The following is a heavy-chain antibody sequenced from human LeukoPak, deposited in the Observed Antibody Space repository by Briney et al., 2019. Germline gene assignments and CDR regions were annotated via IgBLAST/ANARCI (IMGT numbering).Heavy chain of an antibody. Sequence: SETLSLPCNVSVGSITSHCWTWIRKPPGGGLEGIGYINDSGKSDYTPSLNSRVTMSIDTSKNQFSLKLTSVTAADTAVYYCAGAYSYYYYYLDVWGRGTTVTVSS. CDR1: VGSITSHC. CDR3: AGAYSYYYYYLDV. J-gene: IGHJ6*03. V-gene: IGHV4-59*03. CDR2: INDSGKS. D-gene: IGHD2-15*01.